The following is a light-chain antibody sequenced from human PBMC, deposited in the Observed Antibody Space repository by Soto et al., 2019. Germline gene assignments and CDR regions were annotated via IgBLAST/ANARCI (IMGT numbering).Light chain of an antibody. V-gene: IGLV2-14*03. Sequence: QSALTQPASVSGSPGQSITISCTGTSSDIGGYNYVSWYQQHPGKAPKLMIYDVTNRPSGVSNRFSGSKSGNTASLTISGLQAEDEADYYCYSYGSNNTLVFGGGTKLTVL. CDR2: DVT. J-gene: IGLJ2*01. CDR3: YSYGSNNTLV. CDR1: SSDIGGYNY.